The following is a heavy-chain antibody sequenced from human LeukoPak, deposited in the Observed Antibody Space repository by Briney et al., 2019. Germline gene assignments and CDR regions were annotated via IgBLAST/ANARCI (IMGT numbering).Heavy chain of an antibody. J-gene: IGHJ4*02. CDR3: ARAQAAAGIYYFDY. CDR2: IWYDGSNK. CDR1: GFTFSSYG. Sequence: SGGSLRLSCAASGFTFSSYGMHWVRQAPGKGLEWVAVIWYDGSNKYYADSVKGRFTISRDNSKNTLYLQMNSLRAEDTAVYYCARAQAAAGIYYFDYWGQGTLVTVSS. D-gene: IGHD6-13*01. V-gene: IGHV3-33*08.